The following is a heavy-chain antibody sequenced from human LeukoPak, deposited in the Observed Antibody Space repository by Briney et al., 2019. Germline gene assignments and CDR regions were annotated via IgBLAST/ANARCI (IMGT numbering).Heavy chain of an antibody. V-gene: IGHV3-30-3*01. CDR1: GFTFSSYA. CDR2: ISYDGSNK. J-gene: IGHJ3*02. Sequence: GGSLRLSCAASGFTFSSYAMHWVRQAPGKGLEWVAVISYDGSNKYYADSVKGRFTISRDNSKNTLYLQMNSLRAEDTAVYYCAREYSSSWSYTPIHAFDIWGQGTMVTVSS. CDR3: AREYSSSWSYTPIHAFDI. D-gene: IGHD6-13*01.